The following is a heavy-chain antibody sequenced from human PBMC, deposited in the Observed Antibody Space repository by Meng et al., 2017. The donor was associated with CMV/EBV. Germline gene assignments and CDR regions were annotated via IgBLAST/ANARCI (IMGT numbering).Heavy chain of an antibody. V-gene: IGHV1-18*01. CDR1: SNTLTSYG. CDR2: ISAYNGNT. Sequence: GQAGSGCNKAGASVKVACKASSNTLTSYGSSWVLQAPGQGLEWMGWISAYNGNTNYAQKLQGRITMTTDTSTSTAYMELRSLRSDDTAVYYCVRGGASSGYDLIDYWGQGTLVTVSS. CDR3: VRGGASSGYDLIDY. D-gene: IGHD5-12*01. J-gene: IGHJ4*02.